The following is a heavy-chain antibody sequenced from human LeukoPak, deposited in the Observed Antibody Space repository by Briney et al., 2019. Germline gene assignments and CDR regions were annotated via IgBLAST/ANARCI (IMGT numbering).Heavy chain of an antibody. J-gene: IGHJ4*02. V-gene: IGHV3-30*04. D-gene: IGHD3-22*01. CDR2: ISYGGSNK. CDR3: AKDHLPGPGETYYYDSSGYYLPGVDS. CDR1: GFTLSPYT. Sequence: GRSLRLSCAASGFTLSPYTMHWVRQAPGKGLEWVAVISYGGSNKYYADSVKGRFTISRDNSRGTLYLLMNSLRSEDTAVYYCAKDHLPGPGETYYYDSSGYYLPGVDSWGQGTLVTVSS.